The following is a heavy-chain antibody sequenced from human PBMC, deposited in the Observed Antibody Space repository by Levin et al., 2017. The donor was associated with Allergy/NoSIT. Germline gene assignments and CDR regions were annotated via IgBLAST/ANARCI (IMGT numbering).Heavy chain of an antibody. CDR2: IASGSTSI. Sequence: GGSLRLSCAASGFTFSYHGMNWVRQAPGKGLEWVAYIASGSTSIFYADSVKGRFTISRDNARNSLFLQMTSLRADDTAVYYCARVGEGRWRTHYCDSSTCYTPGWDSWGQGTRVTVSS. D-gene: IGHD3-22*01. V-gene: IGHV3-48*01. CDR3: ARVGEGRWRTHYCDSSTCYTPGWDS. CDR1: GFTFSYHG. J-gene: IGHJ4*02.